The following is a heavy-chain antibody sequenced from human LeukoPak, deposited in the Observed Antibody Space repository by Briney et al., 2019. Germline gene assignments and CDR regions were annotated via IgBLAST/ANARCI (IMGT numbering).Heavy chain of an antibody. Sequence: ASVKVSCKASGGTFSSYAISWLRQAPGQGLEWMGGIIPIFGTANYAQKFQGRVTITTDESTSTAYMELSSLRSEDTAVYYCARDITVAGNRFYYWGQGTLVTVSS. CDR2: IIPIFGTA. D-gene: IGHD6-19*01. V-gene: IGHV1-69*05. J-gene: IGHJ4*02. CDR1: GGTFSSYA. CDR3: ARDITVAGNRFYY.